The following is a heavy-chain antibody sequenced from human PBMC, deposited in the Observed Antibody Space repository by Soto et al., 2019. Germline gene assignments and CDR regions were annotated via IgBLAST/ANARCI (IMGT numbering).Heavy chain of an antibody. CDR2: ISSNGGST. CDR1: GFTFSSYA. J-gene: IGHJ4*02. CDR3: VRGSRAAAGYYFDY. Sequence: GSLRLSCSASGFTFSSYAMHWVRQAPGKGLEYVSAISSNGGSTYYADSVKGRFTISRDNSKNTLYLQMSSLRAEDTAVYYCVRGSRAAAGYYFDYWGQGTLVTVSS. V-gene: IGHV3-64D*06. D-gene: IGHD6-13*01.